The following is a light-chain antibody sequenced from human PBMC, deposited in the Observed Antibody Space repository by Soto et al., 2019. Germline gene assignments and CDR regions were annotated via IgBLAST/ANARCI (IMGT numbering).Light chain of an antibody. V-gene: IGKV3-15*01. Sequence: EIMMTQSPATLSVSPGERATLSCRASQSVRNNLAWHQQRRGQAPRLLIYYASTRATGVPARFSGSGSGTEFTLTISSLQSEDSALYYCQQYNNWPPITFGQGTRLEIK. CDR2: YAS. CDR3: QQYNNWPPIT. J-gene: IGKJ5*01. CDR1: QSVRNN.